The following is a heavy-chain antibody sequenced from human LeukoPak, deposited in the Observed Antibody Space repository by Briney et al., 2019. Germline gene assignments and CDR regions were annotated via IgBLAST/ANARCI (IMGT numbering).Heavy chain of an antibody. CDR3: ARNSGSYYWNFDY. CDR1: GGSISSSSYY. D-gene: IGHD1-26*01. CDR2: IYYSGST. Sequence: SETLSLTCTVSGGSISSSSYYWGWIRQPPGKGLEWIGSIYYSGSTYYNPSLKSRVTISVDTSKNQFSLKLSSVIAADTAVYYCARNSGSYYWNFDYWGQGTLVTVSS. V-gene: IGHV4-39*01. J-gene: IGHJ4*02.